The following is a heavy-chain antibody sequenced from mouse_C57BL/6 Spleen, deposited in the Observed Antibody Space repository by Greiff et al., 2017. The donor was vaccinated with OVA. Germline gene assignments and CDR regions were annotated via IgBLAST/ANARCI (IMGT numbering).Heavy chain of an antibody. V-gene: IGHV1-59*01. J-gene: IGHJ4*01. Sequence: QVQLQQPGAELVRPGTSVKLSCKASGYTFTSYWMHWVKQRPGQGLEWIGVIDPSDSYTNYNQKFKGKVTLTVDTSSSTDYMQLSSLTSEESEVDDCERVTGAYAMDYWGQGTSVTVSS. CDR3: ERVTGAYAMDY. CDR1: GYTFTSYW. D-gene: IGHD2-1*01. CDR2: IDPSDSYT.